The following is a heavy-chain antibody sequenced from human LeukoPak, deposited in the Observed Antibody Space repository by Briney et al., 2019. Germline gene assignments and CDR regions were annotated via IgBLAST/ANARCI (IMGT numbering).Heavy chain of an antibody. CDR2: INHSGST. CDR3: ARDQGRYDILTGGVGHYYMDV. Sequence: PSETLSLTCAVYGGSFSGYYWSWIRQPPGKGLEWIGEINHSGSTNYNPSLKSRVTISVDTSKNQFSLKLSSVTAADTAVYYCARDQGRYDILTGGVGHYYMDVWGKGTTVTVSS. D-gene: IGHD3-9*01. J-gene: IGHJ6*03. CDR1: GGSFSGYY. V-gene: IGHV4-34*01.